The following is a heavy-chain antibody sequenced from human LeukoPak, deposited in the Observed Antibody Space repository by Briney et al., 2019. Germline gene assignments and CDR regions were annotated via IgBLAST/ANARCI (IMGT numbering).Heavy chain of an antibody. CDR1: GYTSTSYY. CDR3: ARESNDYVWGCSPTFDY. Sequence: GASVKVSCKASGYTSTSYYMHWVRQAPGQGLEWMGIINPSGGSTSYAQKFQGRVTMTTDTSTSTAYMELRSLRSDDTAVYYCARESNDYVWGCSPTFDYWGQGTLVTVSS. D-gene: IGHD3-16*01. CDR2: INPSGGST. J-gene: IGHJ4*02. V-gene: IGHV1-46*01.